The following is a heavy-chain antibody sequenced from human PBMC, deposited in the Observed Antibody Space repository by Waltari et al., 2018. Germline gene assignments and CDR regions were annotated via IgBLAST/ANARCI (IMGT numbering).Heavy chain of an antibody. D-gene: IGHD6-6*01. CDR2: MNPGSGST. CDR1: GYTFTSYY. J-gene: IGHJ5*02. V-gene: IGHV1-46*01. CDR3: ARDHPYSSSSGDWFDP. Sequence: QVQLVQSGAEVKKPGASVRVSCKASGYTFTSYYIHWVRQAPGQGLEWMGIMNPGSGSTSYAQKFQGRVTMTRDTSTNTVYMELSSLRSEDTAVYYCARDHPYSSSSGDWFDPWGQGTRVTVSS.